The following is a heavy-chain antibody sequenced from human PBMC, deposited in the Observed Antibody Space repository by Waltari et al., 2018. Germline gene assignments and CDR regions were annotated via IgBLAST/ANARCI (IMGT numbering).Heavy chain of an antibody. D-gene: IGHD2-2*01. CDR3: ARDLPAADIDY. CDR2: ISSSGGTM. V-gene: IGHV3-48*03. Sequence: EVQLVESGGGLVQPGGSLSLSCAAPGFTFSNYAMNRVRQAPGKGLEWVSYISSSGGTMFYAESVRGRFTISRDNAKNSLYLQMNTMRAEDTAVYYCARDLPAADIDYWGQGTLVTVSS. J-gene: IGHJ4*02. CDR1: GFTFSNYA.